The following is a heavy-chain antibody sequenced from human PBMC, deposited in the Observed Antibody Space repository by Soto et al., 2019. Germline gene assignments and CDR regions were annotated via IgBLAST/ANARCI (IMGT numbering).Heavy chain of an antibody. V-gene: IGHV3-48*02. CDR2: ISSSSSSI. D-gene: IGHD3-16*01. J-gene: IGHJ4*02. CDR1: GFTFSSYS. Sequence: EVQLVESGGGLVQPGGSLRLSCAASGFTFSSYSMNWVRQAPGKGLEWVSYISSSSSSIYYADSVKGRFTISRDNAKNSLSLQMNSLSDEDTAVYYCASEGDLGEFDYWGQGTLVTVSS. CDR3: ASEGDLGEFDY.